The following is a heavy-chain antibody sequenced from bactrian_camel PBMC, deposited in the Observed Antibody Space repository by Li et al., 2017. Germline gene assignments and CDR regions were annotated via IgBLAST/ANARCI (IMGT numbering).Heavy chain of an antibody. CDR2: VSNTGGTT. CDR3: VRDVDSTDGIPDFGY. J-gene: IGHJ6*01. V-gene: IGHV3S40*01. Sequence: VQLVESGGGSVQAGGSLRLSCTASNYVYTSYVMAWFRRAPGKGLEWVSTVSNTGGTTYYVDSVKGRFTIARDNNKETVYLQMNSLKPEDMAVYYCVRDVDSTDGIPDFGYWGQGTQVTVS. CDR1: NYVYTSYV.